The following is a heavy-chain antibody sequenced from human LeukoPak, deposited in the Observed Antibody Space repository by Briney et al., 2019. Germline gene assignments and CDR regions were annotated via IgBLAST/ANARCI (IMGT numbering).Heavy chain of an antibody. Sequence: ASVKVSCKASGYTFTSYGISWVRQAPGQGLEWMGWINPNSGGTNYAQKFQGRVTMTRDTSISTAYMELSRLRSDDTAVYYCARDRSRDSSSWYRSRSYNWFDPWGQGTLVTVSS. CDR3: ARDRSRDSSSWYRSRSYNWFDP. V-gene: IGHV1-2*02. D-gene: IGHD6-13*01. J-gene: IGHJ5*02. CDR2: INPNSGGT. CDR1: GYTFTSYG.